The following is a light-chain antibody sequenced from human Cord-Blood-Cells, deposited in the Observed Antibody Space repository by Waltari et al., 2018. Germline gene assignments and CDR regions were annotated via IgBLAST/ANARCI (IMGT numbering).Light chain of an antibody. CDR3: QQYGSSLYT. Sequence: IVLTQSPGTLSLSPGARATLSCRASQSVSSSYSAWYQQKPGQAPRLLIYGASSRATGIPDRFSGSGCGTDFTLTISRLEPEDFAVYYCQQYGSSLYTFGQGTKLEIK. CDR2: GAS. CDR1: QSVSSSY. V-gene: IGKV3-20*01. J-gene: IGKJ2*01.